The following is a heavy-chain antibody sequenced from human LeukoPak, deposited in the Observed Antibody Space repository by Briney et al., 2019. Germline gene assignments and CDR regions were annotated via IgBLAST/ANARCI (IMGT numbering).Heavy chain of an antibody. D-gene: IGHD5-12*01. V-gene: IGHV3-23*01. CDR3: AKGPLSGYDPPLDH. J-gene: IGHJ4*02. Sequence: GGSLRLSCTTSGFTFSLYAMSWVRQAPGKGLEWVSGISAGGAITYYADSVKGRFTISGDSSKSTLYLHVSSLGAEDTAVYYCAKGPLSGYDPPLDHWGQGTLVTVSS. CDR1: GFTFSLYA. CDR2: ISAGGAIT.